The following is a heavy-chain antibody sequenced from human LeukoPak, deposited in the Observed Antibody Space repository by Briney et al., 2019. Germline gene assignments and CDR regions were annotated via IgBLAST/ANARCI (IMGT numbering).Heavy chain of an antibody. J-gene: IGHJ4*02. CDR2: MFDTEST. Sequence: SETLSLTCTVSGVSISSHYWSWIRKPPGKGLEWIGYMFDTESTKDNPSLKSRITLSADTSKNQFSLRLSSVTAADTAVYYCATIKRGSIYGYFDFWGQGILVTISS. D-gene: IGHD5-18*01. CDR3: ATIKRGSIYGYFDF. CDR1: GVSISSHY. V-gene: IGHV4-59*11.